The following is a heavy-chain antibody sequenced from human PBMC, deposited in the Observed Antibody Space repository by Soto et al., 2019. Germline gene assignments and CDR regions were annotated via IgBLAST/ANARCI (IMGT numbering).Heavy chain of an antibody. CDR3: ARGGGYCTPTSCAIDS. Sequence: EVQLLESGGGLVQPGGSLRLSCVASRFSFSSYEMSWVRQAAGKGLEWVSRVSLTGDRTNYAGSVKGRFTVSRDNFKNTLYLEIDSLRPEATAIYYCARGGGYCTPTSCAIDSWGRGTPVTVSS. CDR2: VSLTGDRT. D-gene: IGHD2-8*01. J-gene: IGHJ4*02. V-gene: IGHV3-23*01. CDR1: RFSFSSYE.